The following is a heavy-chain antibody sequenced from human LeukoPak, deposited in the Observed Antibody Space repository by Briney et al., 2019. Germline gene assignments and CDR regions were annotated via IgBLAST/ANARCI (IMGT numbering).Heavy chain of an antibody. CDR3: VGGGQWLAFDY. CDR2: VHYSGTT. V-gene: IGHV4-59*03. Sequence: SETLSLTCTVSGGSINTYYWSWIRQPPGKGLEWIGYVHYSGTTEYNPSLKSRVTISIDTSKNQFSLKLTSVTAADTAVYYCVGGGQWLAFDYWGQGTLVTDSS. D-gene: IGHD6-19*01. J-gene: IGHJ4*02. CDR1: GGSINTYY.